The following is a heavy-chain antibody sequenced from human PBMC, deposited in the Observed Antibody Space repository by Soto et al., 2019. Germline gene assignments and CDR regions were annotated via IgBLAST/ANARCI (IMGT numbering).Heavy chain of an antibody. D-gene: IGHD2-15*01. V-gene: IGHV3-30-3*01. Sequence: PGGSLRLSCAASGFTFRSYAMHWVRRAPGKGLEWVAVISYDGSDKYYADSVKGRFTISRDNSKNTLYLQMNSLRDEDTAVYYCARGEDCSGGSCYSLYYYYYYGMDVWGQGTTVTVSS. CDR2: ISYDGSDK. CDR1: GFTFRSYA. CDR3: ARGEDCSGGSCYSLYYYYYYGMDV. J-gene: IGHJ6*02.